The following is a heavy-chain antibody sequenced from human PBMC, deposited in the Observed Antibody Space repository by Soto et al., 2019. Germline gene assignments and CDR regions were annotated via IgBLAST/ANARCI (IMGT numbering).Heavy chain of an antibody. V-gene: IGHV4-59*08. CDR2: IHYSGST. Sequence: QVQLQESGPGLVKPSETLSLTCTVSGGSISSYYWSWIRQPPGKGLEWIGYIHYSGSTNYNLSLKSRVAILVDTSKKQFSLKLSSVTAADTAVYYCARRGGSGGALDIWGQGTMVTVSS. CDR1: GGSISSYY. D-gene: IGHD3-10*01. CDR3: ARRGGSGGALDI. J-gene: IGHJ3*02.